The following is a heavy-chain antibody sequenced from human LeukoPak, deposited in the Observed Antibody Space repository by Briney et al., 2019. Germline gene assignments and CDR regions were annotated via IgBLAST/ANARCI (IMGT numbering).Heavy chain of an antibody. V-gene: IGHV1-69*04. CDR2: IIPLLGIA. CDR1: GDTLNSYA. CDR3: ATVPTTVTTSANFDY. J-gene: IGHJ4*02. Sequence: GSSVKVSCKASGDTLNSYAISWVRQAPGQGLEWMGRIIPLLGIANYAQKFQGRVTISADKSTSTAYMELSSLRSEDTAVYYCATVPTTVTTSANFDYWGQGTLDTVSS. D-gene: IGHD4-17*01.